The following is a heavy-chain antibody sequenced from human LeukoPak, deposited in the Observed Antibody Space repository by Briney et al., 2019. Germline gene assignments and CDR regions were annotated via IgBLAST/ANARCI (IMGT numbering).Heavy chain of an antibody. CDR2: INHSGST. V-gene: IGHV4-34*01. D-gene: IGHD1-26*01. CDR3: AALVGATGDYFDY. Sequence: SETLSLTCAVYGGSFSGYYWSWIRQPPGKGLEWIGEINHSGSTNYNPSLESRVTISVDTSKNQFSLKLSSVTAADTAVYYCAALVGATGDYFDYWGQGTLVTVSS. J-gene: IGHJ4*02. CDR1: GGSFSGYY.